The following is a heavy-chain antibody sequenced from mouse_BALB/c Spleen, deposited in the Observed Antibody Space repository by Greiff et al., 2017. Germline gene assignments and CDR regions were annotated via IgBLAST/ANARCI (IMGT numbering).Heavy chain of an antibody. CDR2: IRNKANGYTT. Sequence: EVNVVESGGGLVQPGGSLRLSCATSGFTFTDYYMSWVRQPPGKALEWLGFIRNKANGYTTEYSASVKGRFTISRDNSQSILYLQMNTLRAEDSATYYCARGPYYAMDYWGQGTSVTVSS. J-gene: IGHJ4*01. CDR1: GFTFTDYY. CDR3: ARGPYYAMDY. V-gene: IGHV7-3*02.